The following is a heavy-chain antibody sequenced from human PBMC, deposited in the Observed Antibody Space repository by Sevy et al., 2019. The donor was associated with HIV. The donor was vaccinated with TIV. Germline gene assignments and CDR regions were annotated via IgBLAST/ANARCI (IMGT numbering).Heavy chain of an antibody. CDR1: GINFSGYW. D-gene: IGHD5-12*01. CDR2: INEDGTKD. J-gene: IGHJ4*02. V-gene: IGHV3-7*01. CDR3: ARDSGGYDF. Sequence: GGSLRLSCAASGINFSGYWMSWVRQVPGKGLEWVANINEDGTKDYYVGSVKGRLTISRDNAKNSLYLQMNSVRVEETAVYDCARDSGGYDFWGQGTLVTVSS.